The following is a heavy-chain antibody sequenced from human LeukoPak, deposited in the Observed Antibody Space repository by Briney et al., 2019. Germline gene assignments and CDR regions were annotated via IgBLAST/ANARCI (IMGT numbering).Heavy chain of an antibody. D-gene: IGHD5-18*01. J-gene: IGHJ3*02. Sequence: GEFLRICCKGSGYSITSYWIRWVRQMAGEGLELMGRIDPSDSYTNYSPSFQGHVTISADKSISTAYLQWSSLKASDTAMYYCATLDTATLNAFDIWGQGTMVTVSS. CDR2: IDPSDSYT. V-gene: IGHV5-10-1*01. CDR3: ATLDTATLNAFDI. CDR1: GYSITSYW.